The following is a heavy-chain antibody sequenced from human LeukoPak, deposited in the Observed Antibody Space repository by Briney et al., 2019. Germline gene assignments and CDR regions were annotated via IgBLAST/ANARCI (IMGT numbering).Heavy chain of an antibody. Sequence: PSETLSLTCTVSGGSISSYYWSWIRQPPGKGLEWIGYIYYSGSTNYNPSLKSRVTISVATSKNQFSLKLSSVTAADTAVYYCAREGGSGSNYFDYWGQGTLVTVSS. D-gene: IGHD1-26*01. CDR3: AREGGSGSNYFDY. CDR1: GGSISSYY. CDR2: IYYSGST. V-gene: IGHV4-59*01. J-gene: IGHJ4*02.